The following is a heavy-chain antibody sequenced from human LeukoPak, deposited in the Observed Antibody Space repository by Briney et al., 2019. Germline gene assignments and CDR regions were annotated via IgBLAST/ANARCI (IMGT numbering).Heavy chain of an antibody. CDR1: GFTFSSYS. Sequence: GGSLRLSCAASGFTFSSYSMNWVRQAPGKGLEWVSSISSSSSYIYYADSVKGRFTISRDNAKNSLYLQMNSLRAEDTAVYYCARGSILRFLEWLLEGPDCWGQGTLVTVSS. CDR2: ISSSSSYI. CDR3: ARGSILRFLEWLLEGPDC. V-gene: IGHV3-21*01. J-gene: IGHJ4*02. D-gene: IGHD3-3*01.